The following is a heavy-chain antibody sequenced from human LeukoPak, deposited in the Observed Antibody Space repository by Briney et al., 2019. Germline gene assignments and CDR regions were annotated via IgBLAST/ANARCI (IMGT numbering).Heavy chain of an antibody. CDR1: GYTFTSYA. Sequence: ASVKVSCRASGYTFTSYAISWVRQAPGQGLEWMGGIIPIFGRANYAQKFQGRVTITADESTSTASMELSSLRSEDTAVYYCARSWANMIVVVTYFDYWGQGTLVTVSS. J-gene: IGHJ4*02. D-gene: IGHD3-22*01. V-gene: IGHV1-69*13. CDR3: ARSWANMIVVVTYFDY. CDR2: IIPIFGRA.